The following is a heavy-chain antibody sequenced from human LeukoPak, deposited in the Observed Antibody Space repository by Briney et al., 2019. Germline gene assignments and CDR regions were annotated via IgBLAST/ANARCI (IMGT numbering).Heavy chain of an antibody. CDR3: ARAGAPYYYDSSDYYYGMDV. D-gene: IGHD3-22*01. J-gene: IGHJ6*02. CDR1: GFTFSSYS. V-gene: IGHV3-21*01. CDR2: ISSSSSYI. Sequence: GGSLRLSCAASGFTFSSYSMNWVRQAPGKGLEWVSSISSSSSYIYYADSVKGRFTISRDNAKNSLYLQVNSLRAEDTAVYYCARAGAPYYYDSSDYYYGMDVWGQGTTVTVSS.